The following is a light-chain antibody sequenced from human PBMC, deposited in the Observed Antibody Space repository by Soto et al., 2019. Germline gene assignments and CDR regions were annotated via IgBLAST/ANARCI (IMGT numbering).Light chain of an antibody. J-gene: IGKJ2*01. CDR2: DAS. CDR1: QSVSSY. CDR3: QQRSNWPYT. Sequence: EIVLTQSPGTLSLSPGERATLSCRASQSVSSYLAWYQQKPDQAPRLLIYDASHRATGIPARFSGSGSGTDFTLTISSLEPEDFAVYYCQQRSNWPYTFGQGTKLEIK. V-gene: IGKV3-11*01.